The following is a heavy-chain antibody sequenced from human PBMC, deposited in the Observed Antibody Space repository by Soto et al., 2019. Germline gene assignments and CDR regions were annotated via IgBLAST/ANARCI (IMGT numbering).Heavy chain of an antibody. V-gene: IGHV1-18*01. CDR1: GYTFTSYG. CDR3: ARATMIVVVPTPQGFDP. J-gene: IGHJ5*02. D-gene: IGHD3-22*01. Sequence: SVKVSCKASGYTFTSYGISWVRQAPVQGLEWMGWISAYNGNTNYAQKLQGRVTMTTDTSTSTAYMELRSLRSDDTAVYYCARATMIVVVPTPQGFDPWGQGTLVTVSS. CDR2: ISAYNGNT.